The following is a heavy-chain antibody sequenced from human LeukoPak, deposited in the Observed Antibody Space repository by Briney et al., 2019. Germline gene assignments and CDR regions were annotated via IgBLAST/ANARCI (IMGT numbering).Heavy chain of an antibody. CDR3: DSGSSIFRYFYYGMDV. J-gene: IGHJ6*02. D-gene: IGHD3-3*02. CDR1: GFTFNCYS. CDR2: ISSSSSYI. V-gene: IGHV3-21*01. Sequence: GGSLRLSCAGSGFTFNCYSMNWVRQAPGKGLEWVSSISSSSSYIYYADSVKGRFTISRDNAKNSLYLQMNSLRAEDTAVYYCDSGSSIFRYFYYGMDVWGQGTTVTVSS.